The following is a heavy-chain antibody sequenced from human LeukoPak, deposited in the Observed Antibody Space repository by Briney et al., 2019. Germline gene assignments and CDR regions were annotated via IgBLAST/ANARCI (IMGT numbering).Heavy chain of an antibody. Sequence: GGSLRLSCAASGFTFDDYGMSWVRQAPGKGLEWVAFIRYDGSNKYYADSVKGRFTISRDNSKNTLYLQMNSLRAEDTAVYYCATFGDCRLYYYYYYMDVWGKGTTVAISS. J-gene: IGHJ6*03. CDR3: ATFGDCRLYYYYYYMDV. CDR2: IRYDGSNK. V-gene: IGHV3-30*02. CDR1: GFTFDDYG. D-gene: IGHD2-21*02.